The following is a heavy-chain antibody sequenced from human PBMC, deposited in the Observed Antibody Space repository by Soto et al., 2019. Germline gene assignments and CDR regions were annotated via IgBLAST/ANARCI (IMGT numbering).Heavy chain of an antibody. CDR3: ASATYDFWSGYSTYYYYYGMGV. J-gene: IGHJ6*02. Sequence: GGCMRLSCAACGFSFSSYGMDWVRQATGKGLEWVAVIWYDGSNKYYADSVKGRFTISRDNSKNTLCLQMNSLRAEDTAVYYCASATYDFWSGYSTYYYYYGMGVWGQGTTVTVSS. CDR1: GFSFSSYG. V-gene: IGHV3-33*01. D-gene: IGHD3-3*01. CDR2: IWYDGSNK.